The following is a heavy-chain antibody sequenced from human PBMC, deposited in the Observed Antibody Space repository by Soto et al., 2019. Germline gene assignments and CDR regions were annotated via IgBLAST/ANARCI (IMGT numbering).Heavy chain of an antibody. Sequence: ETLSLTCTVSFGFMRNSRYPWGWIRQPPGKGLEWIGNIYSSGITYSNPSLNSRVTISVDTSKNQFFLKLSSVTAADTAVYYCARLSGGSRYNLFDLWGQGTLVTASS. CDR1: FGFMRNSRYP. J-gene: IGHJ5*02. CDR3: ARLSGGSRYNLFDL. V-gene: IGHV4-39*01. CDR2: IYSSGIT. D-gene: IGHD6-19*01.